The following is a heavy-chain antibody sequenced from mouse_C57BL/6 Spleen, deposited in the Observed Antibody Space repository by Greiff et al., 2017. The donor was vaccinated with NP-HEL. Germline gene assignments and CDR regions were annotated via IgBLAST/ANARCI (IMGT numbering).Heavy chain of an antibody. V-gene: IGHV1-50*01. D-gene: IGHD3-1*01. CDR1: GYTFTSYW. J-gene: IGHJ4*01. CDR2: IDPSDSYT. CDR3: ARSGDAMDC. Sequence: VQLQQPGAELVKPGASVKLSCKASGYTFTSYWMQWVKQRPGQGLEWIGEIDPSDSYTNYNQKFKGKATLTVDTSSSTAYMQLSSLTSEDSAVYYCARSGDAMDCWGQGTSVTVSS.